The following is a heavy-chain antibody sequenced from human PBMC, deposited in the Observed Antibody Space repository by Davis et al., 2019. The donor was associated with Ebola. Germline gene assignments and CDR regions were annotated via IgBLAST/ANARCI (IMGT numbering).Heavy chain of an antibody. CDR1: GFTVSSNY. CDR3: AKDWVYDRSANGFDY. CDR2: IYSGGST. V-gene: IGHV3-53*01. Sequence: PGGSLRLSCAASGFTVSSNYMSWVRQAPGKGLEWVSVIYSGGSTYYADSVKGRFTISRDNSKNTLYLQMNSLRAEDTAVYYCAKDWVYDRSANGFDYWGQGTLVTVSS. J-gene: IGHJ4*02. D-gene: IGHD6-13*01.